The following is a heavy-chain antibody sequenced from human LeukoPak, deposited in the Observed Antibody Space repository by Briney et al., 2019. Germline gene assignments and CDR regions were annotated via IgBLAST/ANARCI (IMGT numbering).Heavy chain of an antibody. CDR3: AKPGDQDAFDI. CDR2: ISGSGGST. Sequence: GGSLRLSCAASGFTVSSNYMSWVRQAPGKGLEWVSAISGSGGSTYYADSVKGRFTISRDNSKNTLYLQMNSLRAEDTAVYYCAKPGDQDAFDIWGQGTMVTVSS. D-gene: IGHD4-17*01. CDR1: GFTVSSNY. J-gene: IGHJ3*02. V-gene: IGHV3-23*01.